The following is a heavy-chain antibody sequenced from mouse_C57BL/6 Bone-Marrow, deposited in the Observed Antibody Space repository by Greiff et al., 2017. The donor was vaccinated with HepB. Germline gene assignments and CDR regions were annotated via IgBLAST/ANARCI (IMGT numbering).Heavy chain of an antibody. V-gene: IGHV1-64*01. CDR1: GYTFTSYW. CDR2: IHPNSGST. CDR3: ARIGWDYFDY. J-gene: IGHJ2*01. D-gene: IGHD2-14*01. Sequence: VQLQQSGAELVKPGASVKLSCKASGYTFTSYWMHWVKQRPGQGLEWIGMIHPNSGSTNYNEKFKSKATLTVDKSSSTAYMQLSSLTSEDSAVYYCARIGWDYFDYWGQGTTLTVSS.